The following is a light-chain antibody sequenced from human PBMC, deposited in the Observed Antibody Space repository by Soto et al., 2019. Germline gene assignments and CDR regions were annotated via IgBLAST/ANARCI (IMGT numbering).Light chain of an antibody. V-gene: IGKV4-1*01. J-gene: IGKJ2*01. Sequence: DIVMTQSPDSLAVSLGERATINCKSSQSVLYSSTNKNYLAWYQQKPGQPPKLLIFWASTRKSGVPDRFSGSGSGTDFTLTISSLQAEDVAVYYCQQYYSLPYTFGQGTTLEIK. CDR2: WAS. CDR3: QQYYSLPYT. CDR1: QSVLYSSTNKNY.